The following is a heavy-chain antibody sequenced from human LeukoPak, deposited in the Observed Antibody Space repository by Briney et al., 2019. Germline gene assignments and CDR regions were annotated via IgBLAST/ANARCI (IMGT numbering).Heavy chain of an antibody. CDR1: GDSVPSNSAA. V-gene: IGHV6-1*01. J-gene: IGHJ3*02. Sequence: SQTLSLTCAISGDSVPSNSAAWNWIRQSPSRGLEWLGRTYYRSKWFHDYAVSVNSRISISPDTSKNHVSLQLNSVTPEDTAVYYCATDRGVTNGWSDAFDIWGQGTMVSASS. CDR2: TYYRSKWFH. CDR3: ATDRGVTNGWSDAFDI. D-gene: IGHD6-19*01.